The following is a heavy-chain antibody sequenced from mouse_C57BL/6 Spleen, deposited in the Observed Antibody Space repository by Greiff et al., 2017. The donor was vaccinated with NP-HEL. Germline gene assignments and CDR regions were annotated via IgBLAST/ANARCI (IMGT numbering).Heavy chain of an antibody. CDR3: ARERGLREFAY. D-gene: IGHD2-4*01. V-gene: IGHV1-64*01. Sequence: VQLQQPGAELVKPGASVKLSCKASGYTFTSYWMHWVKQRPGQGLEWIGMIHPNSGSTNYNEKFKSKATLTVDKSSSTAYMQLSSLTSEDSAVYYCARERGLREFAYWGQGTLVTVSA. J-gene: IGHJ3*01. CDR2: IHPNSGST. CDR1: GYTFTSYW.